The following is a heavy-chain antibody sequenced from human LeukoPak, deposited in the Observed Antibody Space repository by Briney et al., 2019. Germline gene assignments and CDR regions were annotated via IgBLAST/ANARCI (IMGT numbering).Heavy chain of an antibody. Sequence: ASETLSLTCTVSGVSVSSGSYYWSWIRQPPGKGLEWIGYIYYSGSTNYNPSLKSRVTISVDTSKNQFSLKLSSVTAADTAVYYCARVLNYSGEMEIRGQATMVTVPS. CDR1: GVSVSSGSYY. CDR3: ARVLNYSGEMEI. D-gene: IGHD1-26*01. CDR2: IYYSGST. J-gene: IGHJ3*02. V-gene: IGHV4-61*01.